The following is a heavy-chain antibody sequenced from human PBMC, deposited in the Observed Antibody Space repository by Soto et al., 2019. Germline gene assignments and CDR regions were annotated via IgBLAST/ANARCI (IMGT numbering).Heavy chain of an antibody. J-gene: IGHJ3*02. Sequence: ASVKVSCKASGYTFTGYYMHWVRQAPGQGLEWMGWINPNSGGTNYAQKFQGWVTMTRDTSISTAYMELSRLRSDDTAVYYCARGALYSSSSLGSDAFDIWGQGTMVTGSS. D-gene: IGHD6-6*01. CDR2: INPNSGGT. V-gene: IGHV1-2*04. CDR1: GYTFTGYY. CDR3: ARGALYSSSSLGSDAFDI.